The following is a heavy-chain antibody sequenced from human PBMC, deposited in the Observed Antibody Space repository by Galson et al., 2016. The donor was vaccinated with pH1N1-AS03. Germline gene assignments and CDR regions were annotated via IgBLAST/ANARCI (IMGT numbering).Heavy chain of an antibody. CDR1: GFSLSNFW. Sequence: SLRLSCADLGFSLSNFWVHWVRQAPGKGLVWVSRINPEETTTNYADSVKGRFTVSRDNAKNTLYLQMNSLRAEDTALYYCARDPDPNNIGWYYFDNWGQGILVTVSS. CDR3: ARDPDPNNIGWYYFDN. J-gene: IGHJ4*02. V-gene: IGHV3-74*01. D-gene: IGHD6-19*01. CDR2: INPEETTT.